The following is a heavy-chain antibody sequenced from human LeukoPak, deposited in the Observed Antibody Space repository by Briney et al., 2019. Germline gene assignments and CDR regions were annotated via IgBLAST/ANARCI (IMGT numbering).Heavy chain of an antibody. CDR2: VSASGDKT. D-gene: IGHD3-22*01. J-gene: IGHJ4*02. CDR3: ARDIHDSSGYYYDY. Sequence: GGSLRLSCAASGFSFSVYTMSWVRQAPGKGLEWISAVSASGDKTYYADSVKGRFTVSRDNSKDTLYLHMNSLRAEDTALYYCARDIHDSSGYYYDYWGQGTLVTVSS. V-gene: IGHV3-23*01. CDR1: GFSFSVYT.